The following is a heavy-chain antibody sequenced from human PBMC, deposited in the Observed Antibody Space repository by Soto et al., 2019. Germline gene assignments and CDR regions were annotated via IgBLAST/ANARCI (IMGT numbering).Heavy chain of an antibody. J-gene: IGHJ6*02. CDR2: IIPIFGTA. Sequence: SVKVSCKASGGTFSSYAISWVRQAPGQGLEWMGGIIPIFGTANYAQKFQGRVTITADKSTSTAYMKLSSLRSEDTAVYYCARETRYIVVVVAATPDYYGMDVWGQGTTVTVSS. CDR1: GGTFSSYA. V-gene: IGHV1-69*06. CDR3: ARETRYIVVVVAATPDYYGMDV. D-gene: IGHD2-15*01.